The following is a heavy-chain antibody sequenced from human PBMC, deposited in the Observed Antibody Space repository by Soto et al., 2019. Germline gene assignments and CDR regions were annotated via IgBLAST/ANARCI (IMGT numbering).Heavy chain of an antibody. CDR3: ARDRGRPDLRDTHYYDSSDLDFGMDV. CDR2: INQDGSET. V-gene: IGHV3-7*01. CDR1: GFTFSSYW. Sequence: EVRLVESGGGLVQPGGSLTLSCAASGFTFSSYWMTWVRQAPGQGLVWVANINQDGSETYYMDSMKGRFTISRDNAKKSLLLQLNSMRAEDTAVYYCARDRGRPDLRDTHYYDSSDLDFGMDVWGQGTTVTVSS. J-gene: IGHJ6*02. D-gene: IGHD3-22*01.